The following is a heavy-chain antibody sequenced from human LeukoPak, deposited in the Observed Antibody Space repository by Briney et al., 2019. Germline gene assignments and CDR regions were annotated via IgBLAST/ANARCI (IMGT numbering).Heavy chain of an antibody. CDR1: ANTFSNYG. CDR2: ISADNGNT. CDR3: ARDSMPTQGVRRGFDP. D-gene: IGHD3-10*01. Sequence: ASVKVSCKTSANTFSNYGISWVRQAPGQGLEWMGWISADNGNTNYAQKFHGRVTMTTDTSTRTAYMELRSLRSDDTAVYYCARDSMPTQGVRRGFDPWGQGTLVTVSS. V-gene: IGHV1-18*01. J-gene: IGHJ5*02.